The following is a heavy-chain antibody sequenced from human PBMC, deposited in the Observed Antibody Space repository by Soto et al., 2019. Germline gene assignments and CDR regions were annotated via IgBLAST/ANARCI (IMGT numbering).Heavy chain of an antibody. CDR1: GYTFTSYD. J-gene: IGHJ6*02. Sequence: ASVKVSCKASGYTFTSYDINWVRQATGQGLEWMGWMNPNSGNTGYAQKFQGRVTMTRNTSISTAYMELSSLRSEDTAVYYCARGKSWDALVPAAYNYYYYYGMDVWGQ. CDR2: MNPNSGNT. V-gene: IGHV1-8*01. D-gene: IGHD2-2*01. CDR3: ARGKSWDALVPAAYNYYYYYGMDV.